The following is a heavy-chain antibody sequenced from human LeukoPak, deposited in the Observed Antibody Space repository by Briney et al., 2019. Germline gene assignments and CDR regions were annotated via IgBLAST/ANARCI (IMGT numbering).Heavy chain of an antibody. CDR1: GFTFSSYS. V-gene: IGHV3-21*01. J-gene: IGHJ5*02. CDR3: ARDLTAPNWLDP. Sequence: KAGGSLRLSCAASGFTFSSYSMNWVRQAPGKGLEWVSSISSSSSYIYYADSVKGRFTISRDNAKNSLYLQMNSLRAEDTAVYYCARDLTAPNWLDPWGQGTLVTVSS. CDR2: ISSSSSYI. D-gene: IGHD2-21*02.